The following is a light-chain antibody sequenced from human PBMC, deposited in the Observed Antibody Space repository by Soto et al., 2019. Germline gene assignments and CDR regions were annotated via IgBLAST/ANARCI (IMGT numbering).Light chain of an antibody. V-gene: IGKV1-5*01. CDR1: QSISTS. J-gene: IGKJ1*01. CDR3: QQYDSYSA. Sequence: DSQMTQSPSTLSASVGDRVTITCRASQSISTSLAWYQQKPGKAPKLLISDASSLKSGVPSRFSGSGSGAEFTLTISSLQPDDFATYYCQQYDSYSAFGQGTKVEMK. CDR2: DAS.